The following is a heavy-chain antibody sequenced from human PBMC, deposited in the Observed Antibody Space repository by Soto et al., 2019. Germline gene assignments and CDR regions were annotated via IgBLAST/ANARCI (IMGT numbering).Heavy chain of an antibody. D-gene: IGHD6-13*01. CDR1: GVSISSSSYC. CDR2: ICHTGST. J-gene: IGHJ4*02. CDR3: TREWQQLGTPFDY. V-gene: IGHV4-39*02. Sequence: SETLSLTCTVSGVSISSSSYCWGWVRQPPGKGLEWIGSICHTGSTYYSPSLKSRVTISADSSKSQISLKVNSVTAADTAVHYCTREWQQLGTPFDYWGQGTLVTVSS.